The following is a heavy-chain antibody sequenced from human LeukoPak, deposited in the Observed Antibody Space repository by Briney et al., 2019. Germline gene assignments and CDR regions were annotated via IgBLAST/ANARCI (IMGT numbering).Heavy chain of an antibody. J-gene: IGHJ5*02. D-gene: IGHD3-22*01. Sequence: GGSLRLSCAASGFTFSSYGMHWVRQAPGKGLEWVAFIRYDGSNKYYADSVKGRFTISRDNSKNTLYLQMNSLRAEDTAVYYCAKDRPRTYYYDSSGDWFDPWGQGTLVTVSS. V-gene: IGHV3-30*02. CDR3: AKDRPRTYYYDSSGDWFDP. CDR1: GFTFSSYG. CDR2: IRYDGSNK.